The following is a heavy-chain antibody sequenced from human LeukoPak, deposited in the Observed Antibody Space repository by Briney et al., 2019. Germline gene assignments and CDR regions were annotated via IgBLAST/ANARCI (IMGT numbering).Heavy chain of an antibody. D-gene: IGHD3-10*01. CDR3: AKDNTGMIRGVINY. CDR2: ISGSGGST. CDR1: GFTFSSYA. J-gene: IGHJ4*02. V-gene: IGHV3-23*01. Sequence: PGGSLRLSCAASGFTFSSYAMSWVRQAPGKGLEWVSAISGSGGSTYYADSVKGRFTISRDNSKNTLYLQMNSLRAEDTAVYYRAKDNTGMIRGVINYWGQGTLVTVSS.